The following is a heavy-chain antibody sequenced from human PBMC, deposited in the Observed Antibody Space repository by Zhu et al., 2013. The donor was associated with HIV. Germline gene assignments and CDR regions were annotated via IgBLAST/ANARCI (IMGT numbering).Heavy chain of an antibody. D-gene: IGHD5-18*01. CDR2: VNPKSGTT. J-gene: IGHJ4*02. CDR3: ARGDTAIDF. Sequence: QVQLVQSGAEVKKPGASVKVSCKASGYTFTTYDFNWVRQATGQGLEWIGYVNPKSGTTQYAQKFQGRVTMTRDTSISTVYMQLTSLTSEDTAVYYCARGDTAIDFWGPGTLITVTS. CDR1: GYTFTTYD. V-gene: IGHV1-8*01.